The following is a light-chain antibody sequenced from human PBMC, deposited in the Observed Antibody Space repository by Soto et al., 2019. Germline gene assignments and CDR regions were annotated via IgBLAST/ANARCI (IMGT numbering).Light chain of an antibody. J-gene: IGKJ1*01. Sequence: DIQMTQSPSTLSGRSGGTVPMTSPPSQTISSWLAWYRQKAGKARKLLIYKASTLRSGVPSRFSGSGSGTEFTLTISSLQTDDFATYYCKHYNSYSEAFGKGTKVDIK. CDR1: QTISSW. CDR2: KAS. CDR3: KHYNSYSEA. V-gene: IGKV1-5*03.